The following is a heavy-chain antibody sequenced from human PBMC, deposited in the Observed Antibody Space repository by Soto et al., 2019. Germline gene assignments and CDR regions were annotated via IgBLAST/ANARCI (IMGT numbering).Heavy chain of an antibody. CDR2: ISGSGGST. J-gene: IGHJ6*02. CDR1: GFTFSSYA. CDR3: AKDGIVATILIPYGMDV. Sequence: PGGSLRLSCAASGFTFSSYAMSWVRQAPGKGLEWVSAISGSGGSTYYADSVKGRFTISRDNSKNTLYLQMNSLRAEDTAVYYCAKDGIVATILIPYGMDVWGQGTTVTVSS. D-gene: IGHD5-12*01. V-gene: IGHV3-23*01.